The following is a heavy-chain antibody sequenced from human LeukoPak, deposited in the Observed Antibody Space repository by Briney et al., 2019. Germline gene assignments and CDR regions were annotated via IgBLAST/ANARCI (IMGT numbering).Heavy chain of an antibody. CDR1: GFTFGDYG. D-gene: IGHD5-12*01. CDR3: TRAGGSDNYLDY. CDR2: IRKKAHDWTP. J-gene: IGHJ4*02. V-gene: IGHV3-49*04. Sequence: GGSLRLSCTTSGFTFGDYGFNWVRQAPGKGLEWVGFIRKKAHDWTPQYAPSVQGRFTISRDDSKGIAYLEMNSLKTEDTAVYYCTRAGGSDNYLDYWGQGTPVTVSS.